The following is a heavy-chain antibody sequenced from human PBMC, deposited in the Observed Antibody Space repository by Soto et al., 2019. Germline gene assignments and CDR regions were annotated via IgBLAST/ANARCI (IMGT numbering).Heavy chain of an antibody. J-gene: IGHJ4*02. CDR3: SYDSSGYYHDY. CDR2: ITPIFGTA. CDR1: GGTFSSYA. Sequence: GASVKVSCKASGGTFSSYAISWVRQAPGQGLEWMGGITPIFGTANYAQKFQGRVTITADESTSTAYMELSSLRSEDTAVYYCSYDSSGYYHDYWGQGTLVTVSS. V-gene: IGHV1-69*13. D-gene: IGHD3-22*01.